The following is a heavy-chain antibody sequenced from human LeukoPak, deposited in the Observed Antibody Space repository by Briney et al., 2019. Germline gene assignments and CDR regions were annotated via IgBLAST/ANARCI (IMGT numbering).Heavy chain of an antibody. V-gene: IGHV3-21*01. D-gene: IGHD6-13*01. CDR1: GFTFSSYS. CDR3: ARELWAAAGTKTFDY. CDR2: ISSSSSYI. Sequence: GGSLRLSCAASGFTFSSYSMNWVRQAPGKGLEWGSSISSSSSYIYYADSVKGRFTISRDNAKNSLYLQMNSLRAEDTAVYYCARELWAAAGTKTFDYWGQGTLVTVSS. J-gene: IGHJ4*02.